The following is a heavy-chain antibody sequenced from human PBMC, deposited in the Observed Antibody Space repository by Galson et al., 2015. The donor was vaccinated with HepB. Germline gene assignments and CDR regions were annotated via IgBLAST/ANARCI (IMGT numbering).Heavy chain of an antibody. V-gene: IGHV4-59*08. CDR3: ARHEDDSDGWYYFDS. D-gene: IGHD5-24*01. CDR2: ISDIGNI. J-gene: IGHJ4*02. CDR1: GASITSYY. Sequence: SETLSLTCSASGASITSYYWSWIRQPPGKGLEWIGYISDIGNINCNPSLKSRVTFSVDMLKNQFSLKLSSVTAADTAVYYCARHEDDSDGWYYFDSWGQGIVVTVSS.